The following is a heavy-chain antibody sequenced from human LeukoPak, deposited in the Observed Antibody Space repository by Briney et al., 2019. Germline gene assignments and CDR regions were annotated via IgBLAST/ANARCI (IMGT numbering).Heavy chain of an antibody. D-gene: IGHD2-2*02. CDR2: IRAIDETT. J-gene: IGHJ6*01. CDR3: RFYTGGSDC. V-gene: IGHV3-23*01. Sequence: GGSLRLSCEVFGFTFSISAMSWVRQAPGKGLEWVSGIRAIDETTYYVDSVKGRFIVPRDNYTNALYLQMNGLRGEDTALYCCRFYTGGSDCWG. CDR1: GFTFSISA.